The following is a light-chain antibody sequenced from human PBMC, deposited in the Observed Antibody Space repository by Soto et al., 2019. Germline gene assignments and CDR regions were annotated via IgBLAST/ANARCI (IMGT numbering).Light chain of an antibody. CDR2: RGS. CDR1: QNIRGNE. V-gene: IGKV3-20*01. CDR3: QDYGTSAPWT. Sequence: VLTQSPGTLSLSPGERTTLSCRASQNIRGNEFAWYQQKPGQPPRLLIYRGSSRAPGIPDRFSGRGSGTEFTPPISSLEPEDFAVYYCQDYGTSAPWTFGQGTRVEIK. J-gene: IGKJ1*01.